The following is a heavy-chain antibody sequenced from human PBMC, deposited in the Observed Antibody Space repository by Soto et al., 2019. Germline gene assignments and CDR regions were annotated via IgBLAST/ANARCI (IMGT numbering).Heavy chain of an antibody. CDR2: INPNSGDT. CDR1: GYTFTAHY. D-gene: IGHD1-26*01. V-gene: IGHV1-2*02. CDR3: ASVNSGSYHHGLFDY. J-gene: IGHJ4*02. Sequence: ASVKVSCKASGYTFTAHYMNWVRQAPGQGLEWMGWINPNSGDTKYVEKFQGRVTMTWDTSISTAYMELSSLRSDDTAVYYCASVNSGSYHHGLFDYWGQGALVTVSS.